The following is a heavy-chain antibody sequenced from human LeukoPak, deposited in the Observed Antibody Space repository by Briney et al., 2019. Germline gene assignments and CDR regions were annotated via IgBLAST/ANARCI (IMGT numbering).Heavy chain of an antibody. D-gene: IGHD3-22*01. CDR3: ARADSSGYVFDY. J-gene: IGHJ4*02. CDR1: GGTFSSYA. CDR2: IIPIFGTA. Sequence: SVKVSCKASGGTFSSYAISWVRQAPGQGLEWMGGIIPIFGTANYAQKFQGRVTITADESTSTAYMELSSLRSEDTAVYYCARADSSGYVFDYWGQGTLVTVSS. V-gene: IGHV1-69*13.